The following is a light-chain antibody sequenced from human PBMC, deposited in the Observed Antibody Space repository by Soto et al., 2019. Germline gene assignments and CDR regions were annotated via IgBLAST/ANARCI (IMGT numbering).Light chain of an antibody. V-gene: IGKV3-20*01. Sequence: EIVLTQSPGTLSLSPGERATLSCRASQSLSKNYLAWYQHKPGQAPRLLMHDASNRATGIPDRFSGSGSGTDFTLTISSLEPEDSAVYYCQQCVNAPLTFGPGTKVEI. CDR3: QQCVNAPLT. CDR2: DAS. J-gene: IGKJ1*01. CDR1: QSLSKNY.